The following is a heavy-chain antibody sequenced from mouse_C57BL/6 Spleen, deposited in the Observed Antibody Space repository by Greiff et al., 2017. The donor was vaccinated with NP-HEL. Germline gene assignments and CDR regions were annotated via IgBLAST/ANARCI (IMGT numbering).Heavy chain of an antibody. J-gene: IGHJ4*01. V-gene: IGHV1-69*01. CDR2: IDPSDSYT. Sequence: QVQLQQPGAELVMPGASVKLSCKASGYTFTSYWMHWVKQRPGQGLEWIGEIDPSDSYTNYNQKFKGKATLTVDKSSSTACMQLSSLTSEDSAVYYGAKWADSSSLSFYAMDYWGKGTSVTVSS. CDR3: AKWADSSSLSFYAMDY. CDR1: GYTFTSYW. D-gene: IGHD1-1*01.